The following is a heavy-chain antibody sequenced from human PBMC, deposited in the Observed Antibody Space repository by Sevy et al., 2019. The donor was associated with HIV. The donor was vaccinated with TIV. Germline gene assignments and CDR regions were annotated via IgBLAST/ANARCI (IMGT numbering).Heavy chain of an antibody. Sequence: SETLSLTCTVSGFSISSDYYWGWIRQPPGKGLEWIGSIYDGGSTYYNPSLKSRVTISIDTSKNQFSLKLSSVTAADTAVYYCAGEYYGSGSYYEFVYWGQGTLVTVSS. D-gene: IGHD3-10*01. CDR1: GFSISSDYY. CDR2: IYDGGST. CDR3: AGEYYGSGSYYEFVY. J-gene: IGHJ4*02. V-gene: IGHV4-38-2*02.